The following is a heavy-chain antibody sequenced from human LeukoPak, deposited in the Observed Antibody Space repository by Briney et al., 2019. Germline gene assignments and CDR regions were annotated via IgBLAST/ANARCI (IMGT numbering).Heavy chain of an antibody. Sequence: SETLSLTCTVSGASISSGPYFWGWIRQPPAKGLEWIGGIFSNGGTYYNPSLKSRILISGDSSKNHVFLNLTSVTATDTAVYYCARSFDSAMAPYDKWGQGTLVTVS. V-gene: IGHV4-39*02. CDR2: IFSNGGT. CDR3: ARSFDSAMAPYDK. D-gene: IGHD5-18*01. J-gene: IGHJ4*02. CDR1: GASISSGPYF.